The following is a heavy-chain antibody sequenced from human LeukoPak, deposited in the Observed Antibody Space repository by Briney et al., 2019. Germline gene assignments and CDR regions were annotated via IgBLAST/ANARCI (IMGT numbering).Heavy chain of an antibody. CDR3: AKGRPPPDSMVAAVPEFDY. Sequence: PGGSLRLSCAASGFTFSSYCMHWVRQAPGKGLEWVAVISYDGSNKYYADSVKGRFTISRDNSKNTVYLQMNSLRAEDTAVYYCAKGRPPPDSMVAAVPEFDYWGQGTLVTVSS. CDR1: GFTFSSYC. J-gene: IGHJ4*02. V-gene: IGHV3-30*18. D-gene: IGHD2-15*01. CDR2: ISYDGSNK.